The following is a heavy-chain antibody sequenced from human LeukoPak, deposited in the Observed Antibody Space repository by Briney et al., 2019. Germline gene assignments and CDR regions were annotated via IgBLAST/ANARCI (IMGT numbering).Heavy chain of an antibody. CDR1: GLTFSSYA. CDR3: GKEGGA. V-gene: IGHV3-23*01. CDR2: IGGRGGST. J-gene: IGHJ5*02. D-gene: IGHD3-16*01. Sequence: PGGSLRLSCAASGLTFSSYAMSWVRQAPGKGLEWVSAIGGRGGSTYYADFLEGRFTIARDNSKDMVYLQMNSLKVEDTAIYYCGKEGGAWGQGTKVTVSS.